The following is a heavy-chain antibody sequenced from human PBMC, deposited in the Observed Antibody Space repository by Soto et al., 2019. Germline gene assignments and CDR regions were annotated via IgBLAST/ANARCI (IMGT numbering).Heavy chain of an antibody. J-gene: IGHJ4*02. V-gene: IGHV1-24*01. CDR2: FDPEDGET. CDR1: GYTLTELS. CDR3: ATFRGRYYDSSGYYNRVGYFDY. D-gene: IGHD3-22*01. Sequence: ASVKVSCKVSGYTLTELSMHWVRQAPGKGLEWMGGFDPEDGETIYAQKFQGRVTMTEDTSTDTAYMELSSLRSEDTAVYYCATFRGRYYDSSGYYNRVGYFDYWGQG.